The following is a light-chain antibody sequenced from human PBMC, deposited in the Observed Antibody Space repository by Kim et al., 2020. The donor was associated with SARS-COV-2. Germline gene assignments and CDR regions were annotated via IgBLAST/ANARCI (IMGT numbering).Light chain of an antibody. CDR3: QQRNNWPPYT. CDR1: QSVSSY. J-gene: IGKJ2*01. V-gene: IGKV3-11*01. Sequence: EIVLAQSPATLSLSPGERATLSCRASQSVSSYLAWYQQKPGQAPRLLIFDASNRATGIPARFSGSGSGTDFTLTISSLEPEDFVVYYCQQRNNWPPYTFGQGTKLEI. CDR2: DAS.